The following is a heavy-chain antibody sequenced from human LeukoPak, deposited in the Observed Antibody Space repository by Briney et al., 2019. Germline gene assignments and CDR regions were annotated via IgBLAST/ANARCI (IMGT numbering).Heavy chain of an antibody. V-gene: IGHV1-69*13. D-gene: IGHD2-15*01. CDR2: IIPIFGTA. CDR1: GYTFSSYA. CDR3: ASGGTSVVAATLPLGYMDV. J-gene: IGHJ6*03. Sequence: SVKVSCKASGYTFSSYAISWVRQAPGQGLEWMGGIIPIFGTANYAQKFQGRVTITADESTSTAYMELSSLRSEDTAVYYCASGGTSVVAATLPLGYMDVWGKGTTVTISS.